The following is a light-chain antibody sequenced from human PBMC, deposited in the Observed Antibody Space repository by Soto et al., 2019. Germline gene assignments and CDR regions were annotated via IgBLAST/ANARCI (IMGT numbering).Light chain of an antibody. CDR3: QKGYSTLYP. V-gene: IGKV1-39*01. CDR1: QSISSY. CDR2: AAS. J-gene: IGKJ2*01. Sequence: DIQMTQSPSSLSASVGDRVTITCRASQSISSYLNWYQQKPGKAPKLLIYAASSLQSGVPSRFSSSGSGTDFTLTIIRLHPEDFVTYYSQKGYSTLYPLSQGNKLEIK.